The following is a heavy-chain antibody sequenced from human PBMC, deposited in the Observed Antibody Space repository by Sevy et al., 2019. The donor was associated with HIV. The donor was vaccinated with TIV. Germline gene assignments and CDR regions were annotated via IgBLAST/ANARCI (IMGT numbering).Heavy chain of an antibody. CDR3: TRGDCGGDCSPHWFDP. Sequence: ASVKVSCKTSGYTFSNYYMHWVRQAPGQGLEWIGMISPTDGRTRYAEHFQGRVTMTRDTSTNTVYMELSSLRSEDTAVYYCTRGDCGGDCSPHWFDPWGQGTLVTVSS. CDR2: ISPTDGRT. J-gene: IGHJ5*02. V-gene: IGHV1-46*03. CDR1: GYTFSNYY. D-gene: IGHD2-21*01.